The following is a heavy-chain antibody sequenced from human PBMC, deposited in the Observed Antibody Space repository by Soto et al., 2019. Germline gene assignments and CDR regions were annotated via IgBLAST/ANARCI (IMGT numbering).Heavy chain of an antibody. CDR3: ARGRDCYNNRPGGYYYHGMDV. CDR2: INPIFGTA. V-gene: IGHV1-69*13. Sequence: SVKVSCKASGGTFSSYAISWVRQAPGQGLEWMGGINPIFGTANYAQKFQGRVTITADESTSTAYMELSSLRSEDTAVYYCARGRDCYNNRPGGYYYHGMDVWGQGTTVTVSS. D-gene: IGHD2-21*01. CDR1: GGTFSSYA. J-gene: IGHJ6*02.